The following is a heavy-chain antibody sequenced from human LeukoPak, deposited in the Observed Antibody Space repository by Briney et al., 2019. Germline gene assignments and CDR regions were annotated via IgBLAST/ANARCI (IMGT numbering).Heavy chain of an antibody. Sequence: SGTLSLTCAVSGGSISSSNWWSWVRQPPGKGLEWIGEIYHSGSTNYNPSLKSRVTISVDKSKNQFSLKLSSVTAADTAVYYCARGDAGIEAAGNVLNFLDYWGQGILVTVSS. CDR2: IYHSGST. J-gene: IGHJ4*02. D-gene: IGHD6-13*01. CDR3: ARGDAGIEAAGNVLNFLDY. V-gene: IGHV4-4*02. CDR1: GGSISSSNW.